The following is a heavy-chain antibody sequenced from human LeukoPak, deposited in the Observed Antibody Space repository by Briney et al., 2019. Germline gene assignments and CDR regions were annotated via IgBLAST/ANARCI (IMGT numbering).Heavy chain of an antibody. CDR2: ISGSGGST. J-gene: IGHJ5*02. D-gene: IGHD1-26*01. V-gene: IGHV3-23*01. Sequence: GGSLRLSCAASGFSFSSYAMSWVRQAPGKGLEWVSAISGSGGSTYYADSVKGRFTISRDNSKNTLYLQMNSLRAEDTAVYYCAKEFSGSYYPMWFDPWGQGTLVTVSS. CDR3: AKEFSGSYYPMWFDP. CDR1: GFSFSSYA.